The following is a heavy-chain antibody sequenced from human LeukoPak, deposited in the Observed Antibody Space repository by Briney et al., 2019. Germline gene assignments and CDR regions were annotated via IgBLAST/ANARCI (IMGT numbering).Heavy chain of an antibody. CDR1: GFSVSNFY. CDR2: IYGGGST. CDR3: ARVHGYNLA. Sequence: GGSLRLSCAASGFSVSNFYMGWVRQPPGKGLEWVSVIYGGGSTYCADSVKGRFTISRDNSKNTVNLQMNSLRAEDTAVYYCARVHGYNLAWGLGTLVTVSS. J-gene: IGHJ5*02. D-gene: IGHD5-24*01. V-gene: IGHV3-53*03.